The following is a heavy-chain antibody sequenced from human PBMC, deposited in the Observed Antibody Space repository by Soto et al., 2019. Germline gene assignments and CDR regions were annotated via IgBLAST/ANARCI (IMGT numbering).Heavy chain of an antibody. CDR2: IYPGDSDT. CDR3: ARRSRYAVGVYGMDV. Sequence: PGESLKISCKGSGYTFPNYWIGWVRQMPGKGLEWMGTIYPGDSDTRYSPSFQGQVTISADKSISTAYLQWSSLKASDTAMYYCARRSRYAVGVYGMDVWGQGTTVTVSS. D-gene: IGHD2-2*01. CDR1: GYTFPNYW. V-gene: IGHV5-51*01. J-gene: IGHJ6*02.